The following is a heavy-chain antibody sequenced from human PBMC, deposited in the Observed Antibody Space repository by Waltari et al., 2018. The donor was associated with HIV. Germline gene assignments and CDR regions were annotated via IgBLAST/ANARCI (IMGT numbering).Heavy chain of an antibody. Sequence: EVQLLQSGGDLVQPGGSLSLSCAASGFTFSNDAMNGVRQAPGKGLEWVSSISGGGGTTYYAGSVKGRFTVSRDNSKNTLYLQMNSLRVEDTAMYYCTKDQTGAADSWGQGTQVTVPS. V-gene: IGHV3-23*01. CDR2: ISGGGGTT. D-gene: IGHD1-1*01. CDR3: TKDQTGAADS. CDR1: GFTFSNDA. J-gene: IGHJ5*02.